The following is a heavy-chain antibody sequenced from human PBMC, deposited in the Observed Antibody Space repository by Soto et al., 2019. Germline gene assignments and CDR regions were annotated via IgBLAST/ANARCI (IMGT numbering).Heavy chain of an antibody. V-gene: IGHV3-23*01. CDR2: ISGTGGGI. J-gene: IGHJ5*02. CDR1: GFTFSSYA. CDR3: ARDLHDYVSFRFDP. D-gene: IGHD3-16*01. Sequence: GGSLRLSCAASGFTFSSYAMSWVRQAPGKGLEWVSAISGTGGGIFYADSVKGRFTISRDNAKKSLYLQMNSLRAEDTAVYYCARDLHDYVSFRFDPWGQGTLVTVSS.